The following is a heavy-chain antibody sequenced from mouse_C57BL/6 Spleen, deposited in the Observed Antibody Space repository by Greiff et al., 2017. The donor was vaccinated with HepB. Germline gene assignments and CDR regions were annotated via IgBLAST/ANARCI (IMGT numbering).Heavy chain of an antibody. J-gene: IGHJ2*01. CDR3: ARGDYDMYYFDD. D-gene: IGHD2-4*01. CDR1: GFTFSSYG. Sequence: EVMLVESGGDLVKPGGSLKLSCAASGFTFSSYGLSWVRQTPDKRLEWVATISSGGSYTYYPDSVKGRFTISRDNAKNTLYLQMSSLKSEDTAMYYCARGDYDMYYFDDWGQGTTLTVSS. V-gene: IGHV5-6*01. CDR2: ISSGGSYT.